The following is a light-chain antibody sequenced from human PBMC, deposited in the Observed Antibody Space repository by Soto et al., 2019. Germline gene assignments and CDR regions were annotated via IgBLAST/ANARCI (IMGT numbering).Light chain of an antibody. CDR3: QQYGTSPPRT. V-gene: IGKV3-20*01. CDR1: QSVSRNY. J-gene: IGKJ2*01. CDR2: GAA. Sequence: EIVLTQSPGTLSSSPGERVTLSCRASQSVSRNYLAWYQQKPGQAPRLLIYGAASRATGIPDRFSGSGSGTDFTLTISRLEPEDFAVYYCQQYGTSPPRTFGQGTKLEIK.